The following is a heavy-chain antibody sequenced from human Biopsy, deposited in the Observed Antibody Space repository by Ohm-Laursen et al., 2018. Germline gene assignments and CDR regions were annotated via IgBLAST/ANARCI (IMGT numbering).Heavy chain of an antibody. D-gene: IGHD1-26*01. J-gene: IGHJ2*01. Sequence: ASVKVSCKASGYSFTSYYMHWVRQAPGQGLEWMGIINPSGGSTDYAQKFQGRVTMTRDTSTSTVYMELISLRSDDTAVYYCAKGGHKAWLDSWGRGTRVTVSS. CDR3: AKGGHKAWLDS. CDR1: GYSFTSYY. V-gene: IGHV1-46*01. CDR2: INPSGGST.